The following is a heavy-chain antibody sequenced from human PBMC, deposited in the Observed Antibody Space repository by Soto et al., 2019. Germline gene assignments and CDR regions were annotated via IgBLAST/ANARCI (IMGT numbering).Heavy chain of an antibody. V-gene: IGHV3-33*01. CDR3: ARDLSGDYGALDT. CDR1: GLTFSSYG. J-gene: IGHJ3*02. D-gene: IGHD4-17*01. Sequence: PGGSLRLSCAPFGLTFSSYGMHWAGKAPGKGREWVAVIWYDGSNKVYADSVKGRFTISRDNSKNTLYLQMNSLRAEDTAVYYCARDLSGDYGALDTWGQGTMVTVS. CDR2: IWYDGSNK.